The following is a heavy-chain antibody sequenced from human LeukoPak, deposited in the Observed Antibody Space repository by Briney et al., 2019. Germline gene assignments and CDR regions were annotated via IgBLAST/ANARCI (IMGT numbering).Heavy chain of an antibody. D-gene: IGHD4-23*01. CDR1: GFTFSSYA. CDR2: INHSGST. V-gene: IGHV4-34*01. CDR3: ARGVTDTN. Sequence: GSLRLSCAASGFTFSSYAMSWVRQAPGKGLEWIGEINHSGSTYYNASLKSRVTISLDTSKNQFSLNLSSVTAADTAVYYCARGVTDTNWGQGTLVTVSS. J-gene: IGHJ4*02.